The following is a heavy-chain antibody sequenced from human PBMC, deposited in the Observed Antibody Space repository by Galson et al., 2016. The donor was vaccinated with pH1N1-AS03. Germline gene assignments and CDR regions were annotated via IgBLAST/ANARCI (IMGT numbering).Heavy chain of an antibody. CDR2: ISGSGDNT. CDR3: AKVMHGYGSSWSNFFDY. CDR1: GFTFNCA. D-gene: IGHD6-13*01. J-gene: IGHJ4*02. V-gene: IGHV3-23*01. Sequence: SLRLSCAASGFTFNCAMSWVRQAPGRGLEWVSAISGSGDNTFYEDSVRGRFTISRDNSETTLYLQMNNLRAEDTAVYYCAKVMHGYGSSWSNFFDYWGQGTLVIVSS.